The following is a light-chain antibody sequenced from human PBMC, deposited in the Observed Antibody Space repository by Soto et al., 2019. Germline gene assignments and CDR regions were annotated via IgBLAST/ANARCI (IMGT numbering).Light chain of an antibody. Sequence: EIVVTHSPATLSVSPGERATLSCRASQSLDSNLAWYRQKPGQAPRLLIYDATTRATSIPARFSSSGSVTEFTLTISSLQSEDFAIYYCQQYKSWPFTFGPGTKVEIK. CDR1: QSLDSN. J-gene: IGKJ3*01. CDR3: QQYKSWPFT. V-gene: IGKV3-15*01. CDR2: DAT.